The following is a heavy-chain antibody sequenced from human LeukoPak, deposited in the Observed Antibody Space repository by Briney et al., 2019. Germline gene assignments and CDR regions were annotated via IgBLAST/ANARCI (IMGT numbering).Heavy chain of an antibody. V-gene: IGHV4-34*01. J-gene: IGHJ6*03. Sequence: SETLSLTCAVYGGSFSGYYWSWIRQPPGKGLEWIGEINHSGSTNYNPSLKSRVTISVDTSKNQFSLKLSSVTAADTAVYYCARVSSSWYFCYYYYMDVWGKGTTVTVSS. CDR1: GGSFSGYY. CDR3: ARVSSSWYFCYYYYMDV. D-gene: IGHD6-13*01. CDR2: INHSGST.